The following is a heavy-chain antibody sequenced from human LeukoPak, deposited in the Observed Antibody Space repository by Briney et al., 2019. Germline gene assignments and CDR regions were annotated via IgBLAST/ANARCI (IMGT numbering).Heavy chain of an antibody. CDR3: ARESSGNYYNPLGYMDV. CDR1: GGSIIGYY. V-gene: IGHV4-4*07. CDR2: IFTSGIT. Sequence: SETLSLTCTVSGGSIIGYYWTWIRQPAGKGLEWIGRIFTSGITNYDPSLKSRVTMSVDTSKNQFSLNLSSVTAADTAVYYCARESSGNYYNPLGYMDVWGKGTTVTVSS. J-gene: IGHJ6*03. D-gene: IGHD3-10*01.